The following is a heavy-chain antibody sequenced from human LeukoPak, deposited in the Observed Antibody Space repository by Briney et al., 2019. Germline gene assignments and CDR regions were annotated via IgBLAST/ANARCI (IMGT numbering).Heavy chain of an antibody. CDR2: ISGSGGST. D-gene: IGHD1-1*01. J-gene: IGHJ5*02. CDR3: AKAPSYNWNDVPWFDP. V-gene: IGHV3-23*01. Sequence: GGSLRLSCAASGFTFSSYAMSWVRQAPGKGLEWVSAISGSGGSTYHADSVKGRFTISRDNSKNTLYLQMSSLRAEDTAVYYCAKAPSYNWNDVPWFDPWGQGTLVTVSS. CDR1: GFTFSSYA.